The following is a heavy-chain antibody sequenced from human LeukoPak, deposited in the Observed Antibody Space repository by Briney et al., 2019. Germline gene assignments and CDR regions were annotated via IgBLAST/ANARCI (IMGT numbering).Heavy chain of an antibody. V-gene: IGHV1-8*01. CDR1: GYIFTNYD. Sequence: ASVKVSCKASGYIFTNYDINWVRQATGQGPEWMGWINADSGNTGFVQEFQGRVTMTRDTSISTAYMELSSLRSEDTAVYYCARSHFGITRQGMDVWGQGTTVTVSS. CDR2: INADSGNT. CDR3: ARSHFGITRQGMDV. J-gene: IGHJ6*02. D-gene: IGHD3-10*01.